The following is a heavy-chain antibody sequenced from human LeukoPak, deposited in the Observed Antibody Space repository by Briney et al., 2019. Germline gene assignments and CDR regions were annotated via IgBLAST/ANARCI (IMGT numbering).Heavy chain of an antibody. CDR1: GGSISSYY. CDR3: ARGVFWSGYLDY. V-gene: IGHV4-59*12. J-gene: IGHJ4*02. CDR2: IYYSGST. D-gene: IGHD3-3*01. Sequence: SETLSLTCTVSGGSISSYYWSWIRQPPGKGLEWIGYIYYSGSTNYNPSLKSRVTISVDTSKNQFSLKLSSVTAADTAVYYCARGVFWSGYLDYWGQGTLVTVSS.